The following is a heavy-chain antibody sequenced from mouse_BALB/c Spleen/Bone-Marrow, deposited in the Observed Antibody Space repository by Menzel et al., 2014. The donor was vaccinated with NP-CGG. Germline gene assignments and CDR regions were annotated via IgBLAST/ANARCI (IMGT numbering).Heavy chain of an antibody. V-gene: IGHV1S81*02. D-gene: IGHD2-14*01. CDR1: GYTFTSYY. CDR3: TRREYYRYDRAMDY. CDR2: INPSNGGT. J-gene: IGHJ4*01. Sequence: VQLQQSGAELVKPGASVNLSCKASGYTFTSYYMYRVKQRPGQGLEWIGEINPSNGGTNFNEKFKSKATLTVDKSSSTAYMQLSSLTSEASAVYYCTRREYYRYDRAMDYWGQGTSVTVSS.